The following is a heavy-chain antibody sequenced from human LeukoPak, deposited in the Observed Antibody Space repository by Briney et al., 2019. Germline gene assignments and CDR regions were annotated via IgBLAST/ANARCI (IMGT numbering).Heavy chain of an antibody. D-gene: IGHD2-15*01. CDR2: IIPIFGTA. Sequence: SVKVSCKASGGTFSSYAISWVRQAPGQGLEWMGGIIPIFGTANYAQKFQGGVTITADKSTSTAYMELSSLRSEDTAVYYCASATLRCSGGSCYEMDVWGKGTTVTVSS. CDR3: ASATLRCSGGSCYEMDV. V-gene: IGHV1-69*06. J-gene: IGHJ6*04. CDR1: GGTFSSYA.